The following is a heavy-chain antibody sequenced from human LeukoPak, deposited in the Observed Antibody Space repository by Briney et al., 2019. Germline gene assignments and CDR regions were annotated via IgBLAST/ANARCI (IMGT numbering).Heavy chain of an antibody. CDR2: INPSGGST. J-gene: IGHJ6*03. CDR1: EYTFTSYY. CDR3: ARNAEMFYYYYYYMDV. D-gene: IGHD3-10*02. V-gene: IGHV1-46*01. Sequence: GASVKVSCDASEYTFTSYYMHWVRQAPGQGLEWMGIINPSGGSTSYAQKFQGRVTMTRDMSTSTVYMELSSLRSDDTAVYYCARNAEMFYYYYYYMDVWGKGTTVTISS.